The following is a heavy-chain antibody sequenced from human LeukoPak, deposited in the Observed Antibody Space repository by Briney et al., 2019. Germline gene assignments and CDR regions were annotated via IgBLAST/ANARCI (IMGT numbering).Heavy chain of an antibody. CDR1: GYFISSGYY. D-gene: IGHD2-21*02. J-gene: IGHJ4*02. CDR3: ARDLASCAGDCYSDGFDY. CDR2: IYHGGST. V-gene: IGHV4-38-2*02. Sequence: SETLSLTCTVSGYFISSGYYWGWIRQSPGKGLEWIGSIYHGGSTYYNPSLRSRVIVSVDTSKNHFSLKMSSVTAADTAVYYCARDLASCAGDCYSDGFDYWGQGALVTVSS.